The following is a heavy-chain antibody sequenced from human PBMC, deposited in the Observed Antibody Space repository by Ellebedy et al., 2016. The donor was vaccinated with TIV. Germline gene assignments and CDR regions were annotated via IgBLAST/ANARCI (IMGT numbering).Heavy chain of an antibody. V-gene: IGHV6-1*01. CDR3: ARAPEYTSSSGFDF. CDR1: GDSVSSSNAA. Sequence: SQTLSLTCAISGDSVSSSNAAWNWIRQSPSRGLKWLGRTYYRSPWSEWYTDYAVSVKSRITINPDTSKNQFSLQLNSVTREDTAVYYCARAPEYTSSSGFDFWGQGALVTVSS. J-gene: IGHJ4*02. CDR2: TYYRSPWSEWYT. D-gene: IGHD6-6*01.